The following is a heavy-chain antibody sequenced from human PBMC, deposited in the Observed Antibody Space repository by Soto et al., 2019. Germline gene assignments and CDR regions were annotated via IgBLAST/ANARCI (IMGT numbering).Heavy chain of an antibody. Sequence: QVQLQQWGAGLLKPSETLSLTCAVYGGSFSGYYWSWIRQPPGKGLEWIGEINHSGSTNYNPSLKRRVTISVDESKNQFSLMLSSVTAADTAVYYCARVGRNIVVVVAATRAFDIWGQGTMVTVSS. CDR2: INHSGST. D-gene: IGHD2-15*01. CDR3: ARVGRNIVVVVAATRAFDI. J-gene: IGHJ3*02. V-gene: IGHV4-34*01. CDR1: GGSFSGYY.